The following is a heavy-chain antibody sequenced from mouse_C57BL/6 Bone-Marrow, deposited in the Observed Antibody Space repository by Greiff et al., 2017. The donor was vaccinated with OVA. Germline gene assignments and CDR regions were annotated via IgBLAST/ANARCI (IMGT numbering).Heavy chain of an antibody. D-gene: IGHD2-4*01. Sequence: EVQLVESGEGLVKPGGSLTLSCAASGFTFSSYAMSWVRQTPEKRLEWVAYISSGGDYFSYADTVKGRFTFYRDNARNTLYLQMSSLKSEDTAMYYCTREGQSTMITGGFAYWGQGTLVTVSA. J-gene: IGHJ3*01. V-gene: IGHV5-9-1*02. CDR1: GFTFSSYA. CDR3: TREGQSTMITGGFAY. CDR2: ISSGGDYF.